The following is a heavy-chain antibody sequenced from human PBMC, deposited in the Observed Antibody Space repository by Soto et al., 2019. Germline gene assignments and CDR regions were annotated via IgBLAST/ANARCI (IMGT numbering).Heavy chain of an antibody. CDR3: ARSIAVAGSSKDNWFDP. D-gene: IGHD6-19*01. V-gene: IGHV3-74*03. CDR2: INGDGSRT. J-gene: IGHJ5*02. Sequence: EVQLVESGGGLVQPGGSLRLSCAASGFTFSRYWMHWVRQVPGKGLVWVSHINGDGSRTTYADSVKGRFTISRDNTKNTLSLQMNSLRAEDTAVYYCARSIAVAGSSKDNWFDPWGQGTLVTVSS. CDR1: GFTFSRYW.